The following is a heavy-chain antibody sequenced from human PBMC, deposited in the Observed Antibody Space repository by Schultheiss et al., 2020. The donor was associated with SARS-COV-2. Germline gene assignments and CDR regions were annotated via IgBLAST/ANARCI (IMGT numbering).Heavy chain of an antibody. CDR2: IYSGGST. V-gene: IGHV3-NL1*01. Sequence: GGSLRLSCAASGFTFSSYAMHWVRQAPGKGLEWVSVIYSGGSTYYADSVKGRFTISRDNSKNTLYLQMNSLRAEDTAVYYCARDSSLGYYGMDVWGQGTTVTVSS. CDR1: GFTFSSYA. CDR3: ARDSSLGYYGMDV. J-gene: IGHJ6*02.